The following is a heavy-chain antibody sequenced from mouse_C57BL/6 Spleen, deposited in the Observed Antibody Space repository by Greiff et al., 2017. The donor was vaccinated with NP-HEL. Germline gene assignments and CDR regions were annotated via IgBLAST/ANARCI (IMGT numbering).Heavy chain of an antibody. D-gene: IGHD3-2*02. Sequence: VQLQQSGPELVKPGASVKISCKASGYTFTDYYMNWVKQSHGKSLEWIGDINPNNGGTSYNQKFKGKATLTVDKSSSTAYMELRSLTSEDSAVYYCARRGDSSGYDAMDYWGQGTSVTVSS. V-gene: IGHV1-26*01. CDR1: GYTFTDYY. CDR3: ARRGDSSGYDAMDY. CDR2: INPNNGGT. J-gene: IGHJ4*01.